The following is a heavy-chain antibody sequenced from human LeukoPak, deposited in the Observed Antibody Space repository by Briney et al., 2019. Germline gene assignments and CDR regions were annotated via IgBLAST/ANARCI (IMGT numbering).Heavy chain of an antibody. CDR2: IYYSGST. V-gene: IGHV4-59*01. D-gene: IGHD3-22*01. J-gene: IGHJ4*02. CDR3: ARGGTYYYDSSGLFDY. Sequence: SETLSLTCTVSGGSISSYYWSWIRQPPGKGLEWIGYIYYSGSTNYNPSLKSRVTISVDTSKNQFSLKLSSVTAADTAVYYCARGGTYYYDSSGLFDYWGQGTLATVSS. CDR1: GGSISSYY.